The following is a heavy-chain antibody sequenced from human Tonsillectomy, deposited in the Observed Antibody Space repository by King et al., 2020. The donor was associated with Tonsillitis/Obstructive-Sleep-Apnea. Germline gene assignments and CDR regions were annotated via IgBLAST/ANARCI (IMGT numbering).Heavy chain of an antibody. V-gene: IGHV4-34*01. CDR1: GGSFSGYY. CDR2: INHSGST. CDR3: ARVPDIVVVPAVTNGGGYFDY. D-gene: IGHD2-2*01. J-gene: IGHJ4*02. Sequence: VQLQQWGAGLLKPSETLSLTCAVYGGSFSGYYWSWIRQPPGKGLEWIGEINHSGSTNYNPSLKSRVTISVDTSKNQFSLKLSFVTAADTAVYYCARVPDIVVVPAVTNGGGYFDYWGQGTLVTVSS.